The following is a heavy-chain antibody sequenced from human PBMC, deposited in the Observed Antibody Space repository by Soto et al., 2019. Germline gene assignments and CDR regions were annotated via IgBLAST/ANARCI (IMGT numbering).Heavy chain of an antibody. J-gene: IGHJ6*02. Sequence: GGTLRLSCAASGFTFSGSAVHWVRQASGKGLEWVGRIRSKANSYATAYAASVKGRFTISRDDSKNTAYLQMNSLKTEDTAVYYCTRRPDGQDYYYYGMDVWGQGTTVTVSS. D-gene: IGHD4-17*01. CDR1: GFTFSGSA. CDR3: TRRPDGQDYYYYGMDV. CDR2: IRSKANSYAT. V-gene: IGHV3-73*01.